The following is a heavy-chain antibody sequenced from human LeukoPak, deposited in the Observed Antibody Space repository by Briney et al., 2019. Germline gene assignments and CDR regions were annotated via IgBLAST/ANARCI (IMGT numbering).Heavy chain of an antibody. J-gene: IGHJ4*02. CDR2: INHSGST. V-gene: IGHV4-34*01. D-gene: IGHD2-15*01. Sequence: SETLSLTCAVYGGSFSGYYWSWLRQPPGKGLEWIGEINHSGSTNYNPSLKSRVTISVDTSKNQFSLKLSSVTAADTAVYYCARGLNKYCSGGSCYSGSWGQGTLVTVSS. CDR3: ARGLNKYCSGGSCYSGS. CDR1: GGSFSGYY.